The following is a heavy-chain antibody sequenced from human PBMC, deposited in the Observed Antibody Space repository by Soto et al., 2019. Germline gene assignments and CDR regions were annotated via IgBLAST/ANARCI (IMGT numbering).Heavy chain of an antibody. CDR2: IIPIFGTA. CDR1: GGTFSSYA. CDR3: ARRWSHYSDKGGFDY. J-gene: IGHJ4*02. Sequence: QVQLVQSGAEVQKPGSSVKVSCKASGGTFSSYAISWVRQAPGQGLEWMGGIIPIFGTANYAQKFQGRVTMTADESTSTAYMELSSLRSEDTAVYYCARRWSHYSDKGGFDYWGQGTLVTVSS. D-gene: IGHD2-15*01. V-gene: IGHV1-69*01.